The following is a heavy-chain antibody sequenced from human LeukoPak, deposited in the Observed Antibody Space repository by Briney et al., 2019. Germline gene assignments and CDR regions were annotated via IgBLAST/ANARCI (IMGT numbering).Heavy chain of an antibody. Sequence: GASVKVSCKASGYTFTTSGITWVRQAPGQGLEWMGWISGYNGNTSYAQRLQGRVTMTTDTSTSTAYMELRSLRSDDTAVYYCARGSGLIDYWGQGTLVTVSS. CDR1: GYTFTTSG. CDR2: ISGYNGNT. CDR3: ARGSGLIDY. D-gene: IGHD3-10*01. J-gene: IGHJ4*02. V-gene: IGHV1-18*01.